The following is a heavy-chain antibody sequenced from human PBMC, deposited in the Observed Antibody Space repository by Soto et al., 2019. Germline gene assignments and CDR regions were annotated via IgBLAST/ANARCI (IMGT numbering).Heavy chain of an antibody. CDR3: AREGVHNYTEYYFDY. Sequence: VGSLRLSCAASGFTFSYYPLHWVRRAPGKGLEWVSSISGVRDYIRYADSVKGRFAISRDNAKTSLYLQMNSLTAEDTAVYYCAREGVHNYTEYYFDYWGQGTLVTAPQ. J-gene: IGHJ4*02. CDR1: GFTFSYYP. D-gene: IGHD3-10*01. V-gene: IGHV3-21*06. CDR2: ISGVRDYI.